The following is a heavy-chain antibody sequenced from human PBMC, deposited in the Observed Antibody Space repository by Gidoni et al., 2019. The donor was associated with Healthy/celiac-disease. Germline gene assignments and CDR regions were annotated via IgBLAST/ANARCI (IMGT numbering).Heavy chain of an antibody. J-gene: IGHJ3*02. CDR3: ARVIGYCSGGSCYDAFDI. D-gene: IGHD2-15*01. CDR2: IYYSGST. V-gene: IGHV4-39*01. CDR1: GGSISSSSYY. Sequence: QLQLQESGPGLVKPSETLSLTCTVSGGSISSSSYYWGWIRQPPGKGLEWIGSIYYSGSTYYNPSLKSRVTISVDTSKNQFSLKLSSVTAADTAVYYCARVIGYCSGGSCYDAFDIWGQGTMVTVSS.